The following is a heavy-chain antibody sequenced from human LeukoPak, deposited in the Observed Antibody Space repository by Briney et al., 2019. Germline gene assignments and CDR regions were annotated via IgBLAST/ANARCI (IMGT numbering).Heavy chain of an antibody. CDR1: GYSFTSYW. Sequence: GESLKISCKGSGYSFTSYWIGWVRQMPGKGLEWMGIIYPGDSDTRYSPSFQGQVTISADKSISTAYLQWSSLKASDTAMYYCAGLPHYDILTGYFDYWGQGTLVTVSS. CDR2: IYPGDSDT. CDR3: AGLPHYDILTGYFDY. V-gene: IGHV5-51*01. J-gene: IGHJ4*02. D-gene: IGHD3-9*01.